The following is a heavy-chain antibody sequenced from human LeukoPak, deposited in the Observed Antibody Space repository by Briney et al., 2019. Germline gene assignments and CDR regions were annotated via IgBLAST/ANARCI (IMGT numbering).Heavy chain of an antibody. Sequence: PGGSLRLSCAASGFTFSSYAMNWVRQAPGKGLEWVSAISGSGGSTYYADSVKGRFTISRDNSRNTLYLQMNSLRAEDTAVYYCAKVDSGSFPFDYWGQGTLVTVSS. D-gene: IGHD1-26*01. J-gene: IGHJ4*02. V-gene: IGHV3-23*01. CDR1: GFTFSSYA. CDR2: ISGSGGST. CDR3: AKVDSGSFPFDY.